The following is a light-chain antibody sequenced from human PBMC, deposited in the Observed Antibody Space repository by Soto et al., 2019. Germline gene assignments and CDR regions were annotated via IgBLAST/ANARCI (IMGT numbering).Light chain of an antibody. CDR1: SSDVGGYNY. CDR3: SSYTSSSTLLV. CDR2: DVS. V-gene: IGLV2-14*01. Sequence: QSALTQPASVSGSPGQSITISCTGTSSDVGGYNYVSWYQQHPGKAPKLMIYDVSNRPSGVSNRFSGSKSGNTASLTISGLQAEDEADYYCSSYTSSSTLLVFGTGPKVTVL. J-gene: IGLJ1*01.